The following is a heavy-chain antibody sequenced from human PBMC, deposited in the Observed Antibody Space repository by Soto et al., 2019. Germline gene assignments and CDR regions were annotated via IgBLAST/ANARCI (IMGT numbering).Heavy chain of an antibody. CDR3: ARLGEYYYEPAYFDY. CDR2: IYYSGST. Sequence: SETLSLTSTVSGGSISSSSYYRGWIRQPPGKGLEWIGSIYYSGSTYYNPSLKSRVTISVDTSKNQFSLKLSSVTAADTAVYYCARLGEYYYEPAYFDYWGQGTLVTVSS. D-gene: IGHD3-22*01. V-gene: IGHV4-39*01. CDR1: GGSISSSSYY. J-gene: IGHJ4*02.